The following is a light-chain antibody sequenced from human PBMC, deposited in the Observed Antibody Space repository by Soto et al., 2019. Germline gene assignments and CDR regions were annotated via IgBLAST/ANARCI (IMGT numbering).Light chain of an antibody. V-gene: IGKV1-39*01. CDR2: AAS. Sequence: DIQMPPSPSSLSASVGDRVTITCRASQSISSYLNWYQQKPGKAPKLLIYAASSLQSGVPSRFSGSGSGTDFTLTISSLQPEEFATYYCQQSYSTPRTVGQGTKVDIK. J-gene: IGKJ1*01. CDR3: QQSYSTPRT. CDR1: QSISSY.